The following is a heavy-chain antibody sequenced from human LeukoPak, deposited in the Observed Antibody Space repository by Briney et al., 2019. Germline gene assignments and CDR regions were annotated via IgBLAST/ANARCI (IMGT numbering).Heavy chain of an antibody. CDR3: ARDGRSGYQLLTGEFDP. J-gene: IGHJ5*02. CDR1: GYIFTNYA. D-gene: IGHD2-2*01. CDR2: INAGNGNT. V-gene: IGHV1-3*01. Sequence: ASVKVSCKASGYIFTNYAMHWVRQAPGQRLEWMGWINAGNGNTKYSQKFQGRVTITRDTSASTAYMELSRLRSDDTAVYYCARDGRSGYQLLTGEFDPWGQGTLVTVSS.